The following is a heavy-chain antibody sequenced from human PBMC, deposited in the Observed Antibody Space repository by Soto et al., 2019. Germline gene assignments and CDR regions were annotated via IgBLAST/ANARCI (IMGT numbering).Heavy chain of an antibody. D-gene: IGHD2-8*01. J-gene: IGHJ6*02. V-gene: IGHV4-59*02. CDR3: AGGMGPNTGVRIYGMDV. Sequence: PSEPLSLTCTVSGASVRNYYWSWIRQAPGKGLEWIGHRYYSGNINYKPSHKSRVTILVDTSKNQFSLSLNSVTAADTAVYYCAGGMGPNTGVRIYGMDVWGQGTTVTVSS. CDR1: GASVRNYY. CDR2: RYYSGNI.